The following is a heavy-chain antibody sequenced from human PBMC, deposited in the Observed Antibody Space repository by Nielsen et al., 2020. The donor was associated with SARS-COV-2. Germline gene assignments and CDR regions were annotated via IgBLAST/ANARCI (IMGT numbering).Heavy chain of an antibody. J-gene: IGHJ3*01. D-gene: IGHD1-26*01. Sequence: GESLKISCPASGFTFTAYWMHWVRQAPGKGLTWVSHINFDGTGTSYADSVKGRFTISRDNAQNTVYLQMNSLRAEDTAVYYCARDGVVGSTNTFDVWGQGTVVTVSS. CDR3: ARDGVVGSTNTFDV. V-gene: IGHV3-74*01. CDR1: GFTFTAYW. CDR2: INFDGTGT.